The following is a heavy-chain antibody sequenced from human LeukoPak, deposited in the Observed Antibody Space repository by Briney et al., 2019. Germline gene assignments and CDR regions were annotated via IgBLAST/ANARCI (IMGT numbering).Heavy chain of an antibody. CDR3: AREDDWNYEDY. V-gene: IGHV3-7*01. CDR1: GFTFTNYW. J-gene: IGHJ4*02. CDR2: IKEDGSEK. Sequence: GGSLRLSCAASGFTFTNYWMSWVRQAPGKGLEWVANIKEDGSEKNYVDSVKGRFTISRDNAKNALYLQMDSLRVEDTAVYYCAREDDWNYEDYWGQGTLVTVSS. D-gene: IGHD1-7*01.